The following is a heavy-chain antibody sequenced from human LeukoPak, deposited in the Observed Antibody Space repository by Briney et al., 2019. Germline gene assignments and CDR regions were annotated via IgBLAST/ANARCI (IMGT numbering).Heavy chain of an antibody. Sequence: GGSLRLSCAASGFTFSDYYMSWIRQAPGKGLEWVSYTSGSTNIIYYADSVKGRFTISRDNAKDTVYLQMNSLRAEDTAVYYCARVRSGNWYKDYWGQGTLVTVSS. V-gene: IGHV3-11*04. CDR2: TSGSTNII. J-gene: IGHJ4*02. D-gene: IGHD1/OR15-1a*01. CDR3: ARVRSGNWYKDY. CDR1: GFTFSDYY.